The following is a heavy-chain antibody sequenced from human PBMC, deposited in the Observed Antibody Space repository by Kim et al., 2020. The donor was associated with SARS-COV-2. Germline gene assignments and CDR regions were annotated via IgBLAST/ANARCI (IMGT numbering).Heavy chain of an antibody. D-gene: IGHD3-22*01. J-gene: IGHJ4*02. V-gene: IGHV3-11*01. CDR1: GFTFSDYY. CDR2: ISSSGSTI. Sequence: GGSLRLSCAASGFTFSDYYMNWIRQAPGKGLEWVSYISSSGSTIYYADSVKGRFTISWDNAKNSLYLQMNSLRAEDTAVYYCARGFYSYYDSSAYHHCGLDYWGQGTLVTVSS. CDR3: ARGFYSYYDSSAYHHCGLDY.